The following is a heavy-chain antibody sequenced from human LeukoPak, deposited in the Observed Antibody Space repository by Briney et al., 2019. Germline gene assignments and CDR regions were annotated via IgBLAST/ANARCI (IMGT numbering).Heavy chain of an antibody. J-gene: IGHJ1*01. CDR1: GFTVSSNY. CDR3: ARAYSSTRTFQH. Sequence: PGGSLRLSCAASGFTVSSNYMSWVRQAPGKGLEWVSVIYSGGSTYYADSVKGRFTISRDNSKNTLYLQMNSLRAEDTAVYYCARAYSSTRTFQHWGQGTLVTVSS. V-gene: IGHV3-53*01. CDR2: IYSGGST. D-gene: IGHD6-13*01.